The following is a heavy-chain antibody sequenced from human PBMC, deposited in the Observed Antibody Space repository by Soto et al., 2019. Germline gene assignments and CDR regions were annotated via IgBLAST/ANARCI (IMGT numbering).Heavy chain of an antibody. J-gene: IGHJ1*01. CDR2: ISGSGGST. D-gene: IGHD1-26*01. Sequence: PGGSLRLSCAASGFXFSSYAMSWVRQAPGKGLEWVSAISGSGGSTYYADSVKGRFTISRDNSKNTLYLQMNSLRAEDTAVYYCAKVLVGARLAEYFQHWGQGTLVTVSS. CDR1: GFXFSSYA. CDR3: AKVLVGARLAEYFQH. V-gene: IGHV3-23*01.